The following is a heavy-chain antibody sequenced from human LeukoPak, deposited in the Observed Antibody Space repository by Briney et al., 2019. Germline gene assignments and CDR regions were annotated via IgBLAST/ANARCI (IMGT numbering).Heavy chain of an antibody. Sequence: SETLSLTCAVSGGSISSGGYSWSWIRQPPGKGLEWIGYIYHSGSTYYNPSLKSRVTISVDRSKNQFSLKLSSVTAADTAVYCCARNMYYDFWSGYSPEFDPWGQGTLVTVSS. D-gene: IGHD3-3*01. J-gene: IGHJ5*02. V-gene: IGHV4-30-2*01. CDR3: ARNMYYDFWSGYSPEFDP. CDR2: IYHSGST. CDR1: GGSISSGGYS.